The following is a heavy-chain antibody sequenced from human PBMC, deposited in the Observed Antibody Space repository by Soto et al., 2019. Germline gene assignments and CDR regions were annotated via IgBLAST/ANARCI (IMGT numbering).Heavy chain of an antibody. J-gene: IGHJ6*02. CDR2: IYYSGST. D-gene: IGHD2-2*01. V-gene: IGHV4-39*01. Sequence: SETLSLTCTVSGGSISSSSYYWGWIRQPPGKGLEWIGSIYYSGSTYYNPSLKSRVTISVDTSKNRFSLKLSSVTAADTAVYYCARWGGGGVVVPAAPYYYGMDVWGQGTTVTVSS. CDR3: ARWGGGGVVVPAAPYYYGMDV. CDR1: GGSISSSSYY.